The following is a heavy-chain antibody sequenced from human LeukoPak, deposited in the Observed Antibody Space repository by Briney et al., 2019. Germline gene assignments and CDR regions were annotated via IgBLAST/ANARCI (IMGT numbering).Heavy chain of an antibody. CDR1: GGSISSSSYY. CDR3: ARGPTAGTWYFDY. Sequence: SETLSLTCTVSGGSISSSSYYWSWIRQPAGKGLEWIGRIYTSGSTNYNPSLKSRVTMSVDTSKNQFSLKLSSVTAADTAVYYCARGPTAGTWYFDYWGQGTLVTVSS. D-gene: IGHD6-13*01. CDR2: IYTSGST. J-gene: IGHJ4*02. V-gene: IGHV4-61*02.